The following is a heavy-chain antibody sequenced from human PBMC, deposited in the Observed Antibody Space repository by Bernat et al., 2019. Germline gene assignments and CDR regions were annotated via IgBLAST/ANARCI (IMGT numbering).Heavy chain of an antibody. CDR2: IKSKTDGGTT. J-gene: IGHJ4*02. V-gene: IGHV3-15*07. D-gene: IGHD1-26*01. CDR1: GFTFTTYS. Sequence: EVQLVESGGGLVKPGGSLRLSCSASGFTFTTYSMDWLRQAPGKGLEWVGRIKSKTDGGTTDYAAPVKGRFTISRDDSKNTLYLQMNSLKTEDTAVYYCTTVWQWELLRPSDYWGQGTLVTVSS. CDR3: TTVWQWELLRPSDY.